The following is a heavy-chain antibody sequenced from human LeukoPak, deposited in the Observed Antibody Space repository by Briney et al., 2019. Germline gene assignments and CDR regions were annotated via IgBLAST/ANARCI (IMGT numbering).Heavy chain of an antibody. CDR3: ARTSPRGYDH. Sequence: PSETLSLTCTVSGGSISSSGYYWGWIRQPPGKGLEWIVSVYYSGSTYYNPSLKSRVTISVDASKNQFSLKLSSVTAADTAVYYCARTSPRGYDHWGQGTLVTVSS. D-gene: IGHD5-12*01. J-gene: IGHJ5*02. CDR2: VYYSGST. V-gene: IGHV4-39*07. CDR1: GGSISSSGYY.